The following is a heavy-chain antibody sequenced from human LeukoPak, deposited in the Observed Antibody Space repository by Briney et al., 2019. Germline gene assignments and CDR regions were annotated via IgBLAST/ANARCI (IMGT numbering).Heavy chain of an antibody. CDR3: AKDQGFAMVRGVINDAFDI. V-gene: IGHV3-23*01. CDR2: ISGSGGST. CDR1: GFTFSSYA. J-gene: IGHJ3*02. D-gene: IGHD3-10*01. Sequence: GGSLRLSCAASGFTFSSYAMSWVRQAPGKGLEWVSAISGSGGSTYYADSVKGRFTISRDNSKNTLYLQLNSLRAEDTAVYYCAKDQGFAMVRGVINDAFDIWGQGTMVTVSS.